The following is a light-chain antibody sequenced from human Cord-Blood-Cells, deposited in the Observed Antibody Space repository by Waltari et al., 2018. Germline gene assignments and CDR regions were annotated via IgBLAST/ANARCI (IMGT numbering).Light chain of an antibody. Sequence: DIQMTQSPSSLSASVGDRVTITCRASQSISSYLNWYQQKPGKAPKLRIYAASSLQSGVTSGFSGSVSGTEFTLTISSLQPEDLATYYCQQSYSTPRTFGQGTKVEIK. J-gene: IGKJ1*01. CDR3: QQSYSTPRT. CDR1: QSISSY. CDR2: AAS. V-gene: IGKV1-39*01.